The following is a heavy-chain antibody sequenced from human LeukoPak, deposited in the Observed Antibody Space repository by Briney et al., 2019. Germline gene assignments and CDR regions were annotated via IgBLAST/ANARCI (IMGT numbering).Heavy chain of an antibody. D-gene: IGHD5-18*01. CDR1: GGSFSGYY. V-gene: IGHV4-34*01. Sequence: EASETLSLTCAGYGGSFSGYYWSWIRQPPGKGLEWIGEINHSGSTNYNPSLKSRVTISVDTSKNQFSLKLSSVTAADTAVYYCARMDTAMGYWGQGTLVTVSS. J-gene: IGHJ4*02. CDR2: INHSGST. CDR3: ARMDTAMGY.